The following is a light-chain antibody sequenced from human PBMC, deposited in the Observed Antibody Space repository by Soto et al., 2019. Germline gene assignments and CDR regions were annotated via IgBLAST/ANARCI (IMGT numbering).Light chain of an antibody. CDR1: SSDVGAYDY. J-gene: IGLJ1*01. Sequence: QSALTQPRSVSGSPGQSVAISCTGTSSDVGAYDYVSWYQQHPGKAPKLMIYDVTKRPSGVPDRFSGSKSGNTASLTIFGLQPEDESDYYCCSYAGSPYVFGTGTKLTVL. V-gene: IGLV2-11*01. CDR2: DVT. CDR3: CSYAGSPYV.